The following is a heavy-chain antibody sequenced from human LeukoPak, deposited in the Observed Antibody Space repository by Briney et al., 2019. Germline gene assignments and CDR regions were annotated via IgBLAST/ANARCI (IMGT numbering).Heavy chain of an antibody. CDR3: ARHTIFGVVYMDV. CDR1: GGSFSGYY. V-gene: IGHV4-34*01. D-gene: IGHD3-3*01. CDR2: INHSGST. J-gene: IGHJ6*03. Sequence: SSETLSLTCAVYGGSFSGYYWSWIRQPPGKGLEWIGEINHSGSTNYNPSLKSRVTISVDTSKNQFSLKLSSVTAADTAVYYCARHTIFGVVYMDVWGKGTTVTVSS.